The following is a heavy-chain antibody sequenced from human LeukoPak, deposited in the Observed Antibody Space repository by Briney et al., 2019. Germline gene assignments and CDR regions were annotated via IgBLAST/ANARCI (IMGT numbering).Heavy chain of an antibody. CDR3: AKVRVGTAHFDY. CDR1: GFTFSNYG. J-gene: IGHJ4*02. D-gene: IGHD2-15*01. V-gene: IGHV3-30*18. CDR2: ISHDGSNN. Sequence: PGGSLRLSCAASGFTFSNYGMHWVRQAPGKGLEWVVVISHDGSNNNYADSVKGRFTISRDNSKNTLYLQMNSLRPEDTAVYYCAKVRVGTAHFDYWGQGTLFTVSS.